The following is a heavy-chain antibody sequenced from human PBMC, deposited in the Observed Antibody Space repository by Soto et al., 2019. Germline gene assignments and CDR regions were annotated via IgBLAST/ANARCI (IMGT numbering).Heavy chain of an antibody. Sequence: EVQLVESGGGLVQPGGSLRLSCAASGFTFSSYSMNWVRQAPGKGLEWVSYISSSSSTIYYADSVKGRFTISRDNAKNSRYRRMNSLRDEDTAVYYCARTGIAAGGKGWFDPWGQGTLVTVSS. CDR1: GFTFSSYS. D-gene: IGHD6-13*01. CDR3: ARTGIAAGGKGWFDP. CDR2: ISSSSSTI. J-gene: IGHJ5*02. V-gene: IGHV3-48*02.